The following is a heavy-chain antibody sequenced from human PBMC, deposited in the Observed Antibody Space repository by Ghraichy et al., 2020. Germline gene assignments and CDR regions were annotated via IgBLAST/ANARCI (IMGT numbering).Heavy chain of an antibody. CDR1: GFTFDDYG. J-gene: IGHJ5*02. CDR2: ISWNSDGI. V-gene: IGHV3-9*01. Sequence: GGSLRLSCVGSGFTFDDYGMHWVRQAPGKGLEWVSGISWNSDGIDYADSVRGRFAISRDNAKKSLYLQMNSLRPEDTALYYCAKGFAGWPTGWFDPWGQGTQVTVSS. CDR3: AKGFAGWPTGWFDP. D-gene: IGHD2-15*01.